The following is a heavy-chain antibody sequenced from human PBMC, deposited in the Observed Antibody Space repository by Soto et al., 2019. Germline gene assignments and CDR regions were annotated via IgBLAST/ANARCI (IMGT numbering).Heavy chain of an antibody. Sequence: QVQLVQSGAELKKPGASVKISCETSGYRFSTSGIHWLRQAPGQSLEWMGGINAADGDTKYSQKFQGRVTLSRDTSASTAYMELSSLTSEDTSIYYCARDSQRVQIPSTGWFDPWGQGTVVTVSS. D-gene: IGHD2-2*01. J-gene: IGHJ5*02. CDR2: INAADGDT. V-gene: IGHV1-3*01. CDR3: ARDSQRVQIPSTGWFDP. CDR1: GYRFSTSG.